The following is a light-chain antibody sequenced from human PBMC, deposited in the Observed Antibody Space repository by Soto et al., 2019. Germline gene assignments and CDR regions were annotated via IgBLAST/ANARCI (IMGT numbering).Light chain of an antibody. V-gene: IGKV1-39*01. CDR3: QQSYSTLT. CDR1: QSIRSY. Sequence: DIQMTQSPSSLSASTGDRVTITCRASQSIRSYLNWYQQKPGKAPKLLISAASNLQSGVPSRFSGSGSGTDFTLTISSLQPEDFATYYCQQSYSTLTFGGGTKVEIK. CDR2: AAS. J-gene: IGKJ4*01.